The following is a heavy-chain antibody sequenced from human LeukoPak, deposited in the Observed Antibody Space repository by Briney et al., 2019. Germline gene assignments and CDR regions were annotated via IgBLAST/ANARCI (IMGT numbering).Heavy chain of an antibody. D-gene: IGHD4-17*01. J-gene: IGHJ4*02. CDR2: ISVSGGAT. CDR1: GFTFSMSG. V-gene: IGHV3-23*01. CDR3: AKSYAVDS. Sequence: GGSLRLSCAASGFTFSMSGMSWVRQAPGKGLEWVSSISVSGGATYYADSVKGRFTISRDNSKNTLYLRMNSLRAEDTAVYYCAKSYAVDSWGQGTLVTVSS.